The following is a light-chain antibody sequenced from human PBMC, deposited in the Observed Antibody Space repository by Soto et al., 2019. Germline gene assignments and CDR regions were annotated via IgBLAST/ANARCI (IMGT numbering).Light chain of an antibody. Sequence: IPMTQSPSSLSASVGDRDTITCRASQSTGRYLSWYQQKPGKPPKLLILNASTLGSGVPSRFSGSGSGTEFTLTISGLQPDDFATYYCQHCDTSWPFGQGTKVDI. V-gene: IGKV1-13*02. CDR2: NAS. CDR1: QSTGRY. CDR3: QHCDTSWP. J-gene: IGKJ1*01.